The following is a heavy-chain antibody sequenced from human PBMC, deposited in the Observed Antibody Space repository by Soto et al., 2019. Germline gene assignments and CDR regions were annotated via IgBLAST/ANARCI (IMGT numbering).Heavy chain of an antibody. CDR3: ARGRGRYSSGWSWFDP. D-gene: IGHD6-19*01. CDR1: GGTIRSPDW. CDR2: IFQSGST. J-gene: IGHJ5*02. Sequence: SETLYLTCVVSGGTIRSPDWWTWVRQPPGKGLEWIGEIFQSGSTNYTPSLESRVTISVDKSKNQFSLTLTSVTAADTAVYFCARGRGRYSSGWSWFDPWGQGILVTVYS. V-gene: IGHV4-4*02.